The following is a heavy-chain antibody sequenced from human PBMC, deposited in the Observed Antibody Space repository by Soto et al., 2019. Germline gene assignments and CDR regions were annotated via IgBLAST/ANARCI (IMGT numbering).Heavy chain of an antibody. CDR2: IYYSGST. D-gene: IGHD6-19*01. CDR3: AAGGGIAVARDACDI. CDR1: GGSISSYY. Sequence: QVQLQESGPGLVKPSETLSLTCTVSGGSISSYYWSWIRQPPGKGLEWIGYIYYSGSTNYNPSLKSRVTISVDTSKNQCSLKLSSVTAADTAVYYCAAGGGIAVARDACDIWGEGTMVTVSS. V-gene: IGHV4-59*08. J-gene: IGHJ3*02.